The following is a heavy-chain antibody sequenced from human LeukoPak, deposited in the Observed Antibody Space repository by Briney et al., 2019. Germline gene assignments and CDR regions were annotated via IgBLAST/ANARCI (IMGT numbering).Heavy chain of an antibody. V-gene: IGHV3-7*01. CDR3: ARDGGRKDDY. J-gene: IGHJ4*02. CDR2: IKQDGSEK. Sequence: GGSLRLSCTASGFTFSSYWTAWVRQAPGKGLEWVANIKQDGSEKYYVDSVKGRFTISRDNAKNSLYLQMNSLRAEDTAVYYCARDGGRKDDYWGQGTLVTVSS. CDR1: GFTFSSYW. D-gene: IGHD1-14*01.